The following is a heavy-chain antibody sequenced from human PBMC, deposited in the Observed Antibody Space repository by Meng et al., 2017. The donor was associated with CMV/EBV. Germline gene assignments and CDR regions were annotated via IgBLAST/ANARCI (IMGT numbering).Heavy chain of an antibody. D-gene: IGHD3-16*01. J-gene: IGHJ4*02. CDR1: GVTFRSYW. CDR2: INSDGSST. V-gene: IGHV3-74*01. Sequence: LSCAASGVTFRSYWMHWVRQAPGKGLVWVSRINSDGSSTSYADSVKGRFTISRDNAKNTLYLQMNSLRAEDTAVYYCARGDYPYYFDYWGQGTLVTAPQ. CDR3: ARGDYPYYFDY.